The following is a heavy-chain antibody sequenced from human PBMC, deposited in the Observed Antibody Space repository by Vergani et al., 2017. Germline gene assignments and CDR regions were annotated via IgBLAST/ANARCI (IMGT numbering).Heavy chain of an antibody. CDR2: IYYSGST. V-gene: IGHV4-59*01. Sequence: QVQLQESGPGLVKPSETLSLTCTVSGGSISSYYWSWIRQPPGKGLEWIGYIYYSGSTNYNPSLKSRVTISVDPSKNQFSLKLSSVTAADTAVYYCARSSEGLGYCSGGSCPISPWGQGTLVTVAS. D-gene: IGHD2-15*01. CDR1: GGSISSYY. CDR3: ARSSEGLGYCSGGSCPISP. J-gene: IGHJ5*02.